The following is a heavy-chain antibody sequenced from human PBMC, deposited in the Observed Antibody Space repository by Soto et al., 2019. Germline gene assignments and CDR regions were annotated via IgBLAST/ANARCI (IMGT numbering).Heavy chain of an antibody. V-gene: IGHV4-4*02. J-gene: IGHJ1*01. CDR2: IYHSGST. CDR1: GGSISSSNW. Sequence: QVQLQESGPGLVKPSGTLSLTCAVSGGSISSSNWWSWVRQPPGKVLDWIGEIYHSGSTNYNPSLQSRVTISVDKSKNQFSLKLSSVTAADTAVYYCASLSGYYDSSGLTFQHWGQGTLVTVSS. D-gene: IGHD3-22*01. CDR3: ASLSGYYDSSGLTFQH.